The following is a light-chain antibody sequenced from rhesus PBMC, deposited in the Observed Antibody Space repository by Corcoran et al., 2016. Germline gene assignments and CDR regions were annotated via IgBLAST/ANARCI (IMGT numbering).Light chain of an antibody. CDR2: KAS. CDR3: QQYSSSPFT. Sequence: DIQMTQSPSSLSAYVGDTVTITCRASQSISSWLAWYQKKPGKAPKLLIYKASTLHSVVPSRFSGSGAGTDCTLTISSLQSEDFSTYYCQQYSSSPFTFGPGTKLDIK. J-gene: IGKJ3*01. V-gene: IGKV1-22*01. CDR1: QSISSW.